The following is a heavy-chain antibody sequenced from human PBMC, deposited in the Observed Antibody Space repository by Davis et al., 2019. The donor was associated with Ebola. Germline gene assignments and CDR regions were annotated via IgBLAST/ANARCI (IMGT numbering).Heavy chain of an antibody. V-gene: IGHV6-1*01. CDR3: AREVAGFDY. CDR1: GDSVSSDSAA. J-gene: IGHJ4*02. Sequence: SQTLSLTCGISGDSVSSDSAAWNWIRQSPSRGLEWLGKTYFRSKWFDDFAVSVKSRITINPDTSKNQFSLQLNSVTPDDTAVYYCAREVAGFDYWGQGTLVTVSS. CDR2: TYFRSKWFD.